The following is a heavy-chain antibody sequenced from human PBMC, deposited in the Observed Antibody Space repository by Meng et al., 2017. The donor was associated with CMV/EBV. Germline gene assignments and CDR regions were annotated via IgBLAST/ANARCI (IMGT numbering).Heavy chain of an antibody. D-gene: IGHD2-2*01. CDR1: GFTFSSYS. CDR2: ISIGSTSI. CDR3: ARGFFRRYCSSTSSSRTDGMDV. J-gene: IGHJ6*02. Sequence: GGSLRLSCAASGFTFSSYSMNWVRQAPGKGLEWVSSISIGSTSIYYADSLKGRFTISRDNAKNSLYLQMNSLRAEDTAVYYCARGFFRRYCSSTSSSRTDGMDVWGQGTTVTVSS. V-gene: IGHV3-21*01.